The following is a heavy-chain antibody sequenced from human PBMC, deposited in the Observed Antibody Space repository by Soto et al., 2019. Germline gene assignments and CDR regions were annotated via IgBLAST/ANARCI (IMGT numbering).Heavy chain of an antibody. CDR2: ISAYNGNT. CDR3: ARDEIVVVTAEGP. V-gene: IGHV1-18*01. D-gene: IGHD2-21*02. Sequence: VSVNLSCKASGYAFTSYGISLVRQAPGQGLEWMGWISAYNGNTNYAQKLQGRVTMTTDTSTSTAYMELRSLRSDDTAVYYCARDEIVVVTAEGPWGQGTLVTVSS. J-gene: IGHJ5*02. CDR1: GYAFTSYG.